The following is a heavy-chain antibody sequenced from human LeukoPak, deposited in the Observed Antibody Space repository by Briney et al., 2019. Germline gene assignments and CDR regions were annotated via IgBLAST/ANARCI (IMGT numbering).Heavy chain of an antibody. Sequence: GGSLRLSCVASGFTFSSYAMSWVRRAPGKGLEWVSRINSDGSSTSYADSVKGRFTISRDNAKNTLYLQMNSLRAEDTAVYYCARGHPQGIAAIWGQGTMVTVSS. CDR3: ARGHPQGIAAI. J-gene: IGHJ3*02. CDR2: INSDGSST. CDR1: GFTFSSYA. D-gene: IGHD6-13*01. V-gene: IGHV3-74*01.